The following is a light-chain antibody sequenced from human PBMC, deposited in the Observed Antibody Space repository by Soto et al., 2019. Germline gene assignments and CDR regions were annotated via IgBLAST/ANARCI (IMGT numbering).Light chain of an antibody. CDR3: GSYTGSIYV. V-gene: IGLV2-14*01. Sequence: QSVLTQSPSVSAAPGQKVTISCSGSSSNIGNNYVSWYQQLPGTAPKLMIYEVSNRPSGVSSRFSGSKSGNTASLTISGLQAEDEADYFCGSYTGSIYVFGNGTKLTVL. CDR2: EVS. CDR1: SSNIGNNY. J-gene: IGLJ1*01.